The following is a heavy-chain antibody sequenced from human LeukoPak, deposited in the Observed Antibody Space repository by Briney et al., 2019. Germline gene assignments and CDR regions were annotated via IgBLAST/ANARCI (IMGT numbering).Heavy chain of an antibody. CDR3: ARLITMVRGVMED. Sequence: ASVKVSCKASGGTFSSYAISWVRQAPGQGLEWMGRIIPILGIANYAQKFQGRVTITADESTSTAYMELSSLRSEDTAVYYCARLITMVRGVMEDWGQGTLVTVSS. CDR2: IIPILGIA. CDR1: GGTFSSYA. J-gene: IGHJ4*02. D-gene: IGHD3-10*01. V-gene: IGHV1-69*04.